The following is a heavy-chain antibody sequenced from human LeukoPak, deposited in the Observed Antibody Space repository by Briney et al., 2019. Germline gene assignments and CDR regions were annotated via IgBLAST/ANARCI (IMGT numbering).Heavy chain of an antibody. CDR3: ARAKTGYGSGWVPVGY. CDR1: GFTFSSYW. V-gene: IGHV3-7*01. Sequence: GGSLRLSCAASGFTFSSYWMSWVRQAPGKGLEWVANIKQDGSVKYYVDSVKGRFTISRDNAKNSPYLQMNSLRAEDTAVYYCARAKTGYGSGWVPVGYWGQGTLVTVSS. CDR2: IKQDGSVK. D-gene: IGHD6-19*01. J-gene: IGHJ4*02.